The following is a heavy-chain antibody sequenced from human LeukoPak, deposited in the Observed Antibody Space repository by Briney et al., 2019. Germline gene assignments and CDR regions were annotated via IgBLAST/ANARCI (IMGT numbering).Heavy chain of an antibody. CDR2: ISSDGGST. D-gene: IGHD3-22*01. V-gene: IGHV3-64*01. CDR3: AKDIEVAITGHYFDL. J-gene: IGHJ2*01. CDR1: GFTFSTYA. Sequence: PGGSLRLSCAASGFTFSTYAMHWVRQAPGKGLEYVSGISSDGGSTFYANSVKGRFTISRDNSKNTLFLQMNSLRAEDTALYYCAKDIEVAITGHYFDLWGRGTLVAVYS.